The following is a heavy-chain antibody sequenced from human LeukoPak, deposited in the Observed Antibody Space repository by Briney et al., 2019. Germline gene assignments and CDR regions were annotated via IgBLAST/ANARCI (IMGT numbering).Heavy chain of an antibody. V-gene: IGHV1-69*06. CDR1: GGTFSSYA. J-gene: IGHJ6*04. CDR2: IIPIFGTA. CDR3: AREREAGRGYSYGYDYGMGV. Sequence: AASVKVSCKASGGTFSSYAISWVRQAPGQGLEWMGGIIPIFGTANYAQKFQGRVTITADKSTSTAYMELSSLRSEDTAVYCCAREREAGRGYSYGYDYGMGVWGKGTTVTVSS. D-gene: IGHD5-18*01.